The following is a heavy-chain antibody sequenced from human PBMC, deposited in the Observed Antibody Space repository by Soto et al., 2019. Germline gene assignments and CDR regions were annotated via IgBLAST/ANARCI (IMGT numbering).Heavy chain of an antibody. Sequence: SVPTLLNPTQTLTLTCTFSWFSLSTSGMCVSWIRQPAGKALEWLARIDWDDDKYYSTSLKTRLTISKDTSKNQVVLTMTNMDPVDTATYYCARTPYSSGWYKFDYWGQGTLVTVSS. J-gene: IGHJ4*02. CDR3: ARTPYSSGWYKFDY. CDR2: IDWDDDK. CDR1: WFSLSTSGMC. D-gene: IGHD6-19*01. V-gene: IGHV2-70*11.